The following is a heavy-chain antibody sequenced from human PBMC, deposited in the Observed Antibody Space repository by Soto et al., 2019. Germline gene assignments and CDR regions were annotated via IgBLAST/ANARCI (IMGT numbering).Heavy chain of an antibody. CDR1: GFTFSDYY. V-gene: IGHV3-11*01. CDR2: ISSTGYSK. CDR3: ARDGRRIGEFQSDY. Sequence: QVQLVESGGGLVKPGGSLRLSCAASGFTFSDYYMTWIRQAPGKGLEWVSYISSTGYSKHYADSVKGRFTISRDNAKNSLYLQMNSLRVEDTAVYYCARDGRRIGEFQSDYWGQGILVTVSS. D-gene: IGHD3-10*01. J-gene: IGHJ4*02.